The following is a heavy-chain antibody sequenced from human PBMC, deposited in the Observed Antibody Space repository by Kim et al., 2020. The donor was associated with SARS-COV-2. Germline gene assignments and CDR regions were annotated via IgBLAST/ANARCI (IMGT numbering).Heavy chain of an antibody. D-gene: IGHD1-26*01. Sequence: GGSLRLSCAASGFDFNVAWMNWVRQVPGKGLEWIGRIRSKRGGGTIYYPTPLNGRFIISLGDSENTLYLQMNNLKTEDTALYYCTAGVVGNTAGVDHWG. CDR2: IRSKRGGGTI. CDR1: GFDFNVAW. J-gene: IGHJ4*01. CDR3: TAGVVGNTAGVDH. V-gene: IGHV3-15*01.